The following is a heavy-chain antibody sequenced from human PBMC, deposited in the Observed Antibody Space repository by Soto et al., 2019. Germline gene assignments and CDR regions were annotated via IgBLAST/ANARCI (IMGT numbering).Heavy chain of an antibody. Sequence: QVQPQESGPGLVKPSETLSLTCTVSDGSISSYYWSWIRQPPGKGLEWIGYIYYSGSTSYNPSLKCRVIISVDTSKNQVSLKLSSVTAADTAVYYLAIAHVRAGTGFWFDPWGHGTLVTVSS. CDR1: DGSISSYY. V-gene: IGHV4-59*01. D-gene: IGHD6-19*01. CDR3: AIAHVRAGTGFWFDP. J-gene: IGHJ5*02. CDR2: IYYSGST.